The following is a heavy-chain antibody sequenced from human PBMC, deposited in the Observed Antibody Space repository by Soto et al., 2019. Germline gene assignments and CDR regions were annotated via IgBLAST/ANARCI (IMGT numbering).Heavy chain of an antibody. V-gene: IGHV4-59*01. CDR3: AAGTAMGLDY. Sequence: PSETLSLTCTVSGGSISSYYWSWIRQPPGKGLEWIGYIYYSGSTNYNPSLKSRVTISVDTSKNQFSLKLSSVTAADTAVYYCAAGTAMGLDYWGQGTLVTVSS. J-gene: IGHJ4*02. CDR2: IYYSGST. CDR1: GGSISSYY. D-gene: IGHD5-18*01.